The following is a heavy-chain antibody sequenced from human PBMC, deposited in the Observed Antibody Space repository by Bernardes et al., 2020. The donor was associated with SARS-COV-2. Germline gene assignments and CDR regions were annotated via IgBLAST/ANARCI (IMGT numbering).Heavy chain of an antibody. D-gene: IGHD3-10*01. CDR3: ARSLFGVFDY. CDR2: IYYSGST. Sequence: SEPLSLTCTVSGGSISSSSYYWGWIRQPPGKGLEWIGSIYYSGSTYYNPSLKSRVTISVDTSKNQFSLKLSSVTAADTAVYYCARSLFGVFDYWGQGTLVTVSS. V-gene: IGHV4-39*01. CDR1: GGSISSSSYY. J-gene: IGHJ4*02.